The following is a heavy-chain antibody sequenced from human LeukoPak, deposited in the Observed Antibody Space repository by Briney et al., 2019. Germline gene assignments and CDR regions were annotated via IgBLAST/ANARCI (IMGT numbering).Heavy chain of an antibody. CDR2: INHSGST. CDR3: ARGRRWLQLGAFDI. Sequence: SETLSLTCAVNGGSFSGYYWSWIRQPPGKGLEWIGEINHSGSTNYNPSLKSRVTISVDTAKNQFSLKLSSVTAADTAVYYCARGRRWLQLGAFDIWGQGTMVTVSS. CDR1: GGSFSGYY. D-gene: IGHD5-24*01. V-gene: IGHV4-34*01. J-gene: IGHJ3*02.